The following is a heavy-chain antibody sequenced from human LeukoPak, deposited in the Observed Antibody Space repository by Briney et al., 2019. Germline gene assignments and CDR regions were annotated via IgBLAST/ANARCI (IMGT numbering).Heavy chain of an antibody. D-gene: IGHD3-16*01. J-gene: IGHJ5*02. CDR1: GFTFSSYD. Sequence: GGSLRLSCAASGFTFSSYDMHWVRQAPGKGLEWVAVISYDGSNKYYADSVKGRFTISRDNSKNTLYLQMNSLRAEDTAVYYCARGLRAGYNWFDPWGQGTLVTVSS. V-gene: IGHV3-30*03. CDR2: ISYDGSNK. CDR3: ARGLRAGYNWFDP.